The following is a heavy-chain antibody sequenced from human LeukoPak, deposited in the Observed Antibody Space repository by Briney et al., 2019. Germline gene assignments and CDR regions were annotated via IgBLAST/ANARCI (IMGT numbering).Heavy chain of an antibody. Sequence: PGGSLRLSCAASGFIFSSYGMNWVRQAPGKGLEWVSSISGSGGTTYSADSVKGRFTISRDNTKNTLYLQMNSLRAEDTAVYYCAKASRYSSGWYYYYYYMDVWGKGTTVTVSS. CDR1: GFIFSSYG. V-gene: IGHV3-23*01. D-gene: IGHD6-19*01. J-gene: IGHJ6*03. CDR3: AKASRYSSGWYYYYYYMDV. CDR2: ISGSGGTT.